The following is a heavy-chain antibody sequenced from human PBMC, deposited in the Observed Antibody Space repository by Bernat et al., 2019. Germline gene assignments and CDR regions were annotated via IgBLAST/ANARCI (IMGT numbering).Heavy chain of an antibody. Sequence: EVHLLESGGGLVQPGGSLRLSCAASGFTFSSYAMSWVRQAPGMGLEWVSTITGSGGISYYADSVKGRFTISRDNSKNTWYLQMHSLRAEDTAVYYCAKGLILIVVDNYWGQGTLVTVSS. CDR3: AKGLILIVVDNY. J-gene: IGHJ4*02. V-gene: IGHV3-23*01. CDR1: GFTFSSYA. CDR2: ITGSGGIS. D-gene: IGHD3-22*01.